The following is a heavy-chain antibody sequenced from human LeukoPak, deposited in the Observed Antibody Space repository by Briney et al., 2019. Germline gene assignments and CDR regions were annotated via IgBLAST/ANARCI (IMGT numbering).Heavy chain of an antibody. V-gene: IGHV1-18*01. CDR2: ISGYSGNT. CDR3: ARLVYDFWTGYSVDR. Sequence: PGASVKVSCTASGYNFTSNVITWVRQAPGQGLEWMGWISGYSGNTKYAQNMQGRLTLTTDTSTSTAYMELRSLGSDDTAVYYCARLVYDFWTGYSVDRWGQGTLVTVSS. J-gene: IGHJ4*02. CDR1: GYNFTSNV. D-gene: IGHD3-3*01.